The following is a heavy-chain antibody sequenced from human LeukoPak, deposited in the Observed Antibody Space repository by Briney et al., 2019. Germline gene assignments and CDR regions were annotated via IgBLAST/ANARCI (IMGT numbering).Heavy chain of an antibody. CDR3: ARGYALYSGRFIDFDY. D-gene: IGHD1-26*01. V-gene: IGHV1-2*02. Sequence: ASVKVSCKASGYTFTGHYMHWVRQAPGQGLEWMGWINPNNGGTNYAQKFQGRVTMTRDTSISTAYMELSRLRSDDTAVYYCARGYALYSGRFIDFDYWGQGTLVSVST. J-gene: IGHJ4*02. CDR1: GYTFTGHY. CDR2: INPNNGGT.